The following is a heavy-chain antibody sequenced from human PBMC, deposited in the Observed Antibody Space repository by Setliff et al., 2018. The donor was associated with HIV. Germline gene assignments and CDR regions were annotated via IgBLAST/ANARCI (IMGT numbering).Heavy chain of an antibody. CDR1: GYSISSDYY. CDR3: ARGGASSKYLDP. V-gene: IGHV4-38-2*02. Sequence: PSETLSLTCTVSGYSISSDYYWGWIRQPPGKGLEWIGNIYHSGSTYYNPSLKSRVTISVDTSKNQFSLSLTSVTGADTAVYYCARGGASSKYLDPWGQGTLVTVSS. J-gene: IGHJ5*02. CDR2: IYHSGST. D-gene: IGHD2-15*01.